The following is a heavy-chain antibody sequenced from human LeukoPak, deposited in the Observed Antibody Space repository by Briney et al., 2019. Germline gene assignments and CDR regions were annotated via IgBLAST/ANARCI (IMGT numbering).Heavy chain of an antibody. J-gene: IGHJ4*02. V-gene: IGHV1-8*01. Sequence: ASVKVSCKASGYTFTSYDINWVRQATGQGLEWMGWMNPNSGNTGYAQKFQGRVTMTRNTSISTAYMELSSLRSEDTAVYYCARAVAVAGTYLGYWGQGTLVTVSS. CDR1: GYTFTSYD. D-gene: IGHD6-19*01. CDR3: ARAVAVAGTYLGY. CDR2: MNPNSGNT.